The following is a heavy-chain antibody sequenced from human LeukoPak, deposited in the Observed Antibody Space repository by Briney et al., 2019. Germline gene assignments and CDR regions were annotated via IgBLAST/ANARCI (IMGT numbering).Heavy chain of an antibody. CDR1: GGSFSGYY. CDR3: ARAVSGRKIDY. Sequence: SETLSLTCAVYGGSFSGYYWSWIRQPPGKGLEWIGEINHSGSTNYNPSLKSRVTISVDTSKNQFSLKLSSVTAADTAVYYCARAVSGRKIDYWGQGTLITVSS. J-gene: IGHJ4*02. V-gene: IGHV4-34*01. D-gene: IGHD1-26*01. CDR2: INHSGST.